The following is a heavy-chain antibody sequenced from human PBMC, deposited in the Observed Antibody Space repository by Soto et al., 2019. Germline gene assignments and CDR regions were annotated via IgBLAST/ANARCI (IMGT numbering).Heavy chain of an antibody. J-gene: IGHJ4*02. CDR1: GGSIGNYC. D-gene: IGHD2-15*01. V-gene: IGHV4-59*01. Sequence: SETICLTCSVAGGSIGNYCGSWIRQPPGKGLEWIGYIYYSGSTNYNPSLKSRVTISVDTSKNQFSLKLSSVTAADTAVYYCARAGAATLSDYWGQGPLVTVSS. CDR2: IYYSGST. CDR3: ARAGAATLSDY.